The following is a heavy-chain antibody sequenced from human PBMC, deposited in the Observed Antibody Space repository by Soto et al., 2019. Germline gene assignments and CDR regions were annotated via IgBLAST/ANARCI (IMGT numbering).Heavy chain of an antibody. V-gene: IGHV4-59*12. CDR2: IYYSGST. J-gene: IGHJ5*02. D-gene: IGHD2-15*01. CDR3: ARAVVVVSNWFDP. Sequence: PSETLSLTCTVSGGSISSYYWSWIRQHPGKGLEWIGYIYYSGSTNYNPSLKSRVTISVDTPKNQFSLKLSSVTAADTAVYYCARAVVVVSNWFDPWGQGTLVTVSS. CDR1: GGSISSYY.